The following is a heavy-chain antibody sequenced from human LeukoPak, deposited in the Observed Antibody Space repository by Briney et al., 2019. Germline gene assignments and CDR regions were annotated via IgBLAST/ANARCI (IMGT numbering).Heavy chain of an antibody. CDR2: FYDSWNT. Sequence: SETLSLTCTVSGGSMSNSYWSWIRQPPGKGLEWIGYFYDSWNTIYNPSLMSRVTMSVDTSKNQVSMRLSSVTAADTAVYYCARGRGSGSAYYFDYWGQGTLVTVSS. J-gene: IGHJ4*02. CDR1: GGSMSNSY. CDR3: ARGRGSGSAYYFDY. V-gene: IGHV4-59*01. D-gene: IGHD3-10*01.